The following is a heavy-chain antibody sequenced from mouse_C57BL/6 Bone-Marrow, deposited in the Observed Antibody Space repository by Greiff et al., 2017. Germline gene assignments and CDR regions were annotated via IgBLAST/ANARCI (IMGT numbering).Heavy chain of an antibody. CDR2: INPYNGGT. CDR3: ADSSGYVHYYAMDY. CDR1: GYTFTDYY. Sequence: EVKLQESGPVLVKPGASVKMSCKASGYTFTDYYMNWVKQSHGKSLEWIGVINPYNGGTSYNQKFKGKATLTVDKSSSTAYMELNSLTSEDSAVYYCADSSGYVHYYAMDYWGQGTSVTVSS. V-gene: IGHV1-19*01. D-gene: IGHD3-2*02. J-gene: IGHJ4*01.